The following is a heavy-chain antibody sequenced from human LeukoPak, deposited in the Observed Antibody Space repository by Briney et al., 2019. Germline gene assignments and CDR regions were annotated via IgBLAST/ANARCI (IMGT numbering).Heavy chain of an antibody. Sequence: GGSLRLSCAASGFTISSYAMHWVRQAPGKGLEWVAVMSYDGSNKYYADSVKGRFTISRDNSKNTLFLQMNSLRAEDTAVYYCARDYASGSYPRIYFDYWGQGTLVTVSS. J-gene: IGHJ4*02. V-gene: IGHV3-30*04. CDR2: MSYDGSNK. CDR3: ARDYASGSYPRIYFDY. D-gene: IGHD3-10*01. CDR1: GFTISSYA.